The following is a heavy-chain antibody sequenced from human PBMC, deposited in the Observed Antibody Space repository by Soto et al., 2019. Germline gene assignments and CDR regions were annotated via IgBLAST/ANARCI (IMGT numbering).Heavy chain of an antibody. CDR1: GFTFTTYP. V-gene: IGHV3-23*01. CDR3: AKADGGNSGLYAAVDI. Sequence: EVQLLESGGGLVQPGGYLTLSCAASGFTFTTYPMSWVRQAPGKGLEWGSGISNGGGGTYYADSVKGRFTISRDNSKNTLYLQMNTLRAEDTAVYHCAKADGGNSGLYAAVDIWGQGTMVTVSS. J-gene: IGHJ3*02. D-gene: IGHD6-19*01. CDR2: ISNGGGGT.